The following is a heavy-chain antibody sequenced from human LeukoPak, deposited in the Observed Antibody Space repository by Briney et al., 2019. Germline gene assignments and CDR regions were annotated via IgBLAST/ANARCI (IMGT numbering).Heavy chain of an antibody. J-gene: IGHJ6*03. CDR3: AIESGYGSGSYYNVAYYYYMDV. CDR1: GGSISSGSYY. CDR2: IYTSGSI. Sequence: SQTLSLTCTVSGGSISSGSYYWSWIRQPAGKGLEWIGRIYTSGSINYNPSLKSRVTISVDTSKNQFSLKLSSVTAADTAVYYCAIESGYGSGSYYNVAYYYYMDVWGKGTTVTVSS. V-gene: IGHV4-61*02. D-gene: IGHD3-10*01.